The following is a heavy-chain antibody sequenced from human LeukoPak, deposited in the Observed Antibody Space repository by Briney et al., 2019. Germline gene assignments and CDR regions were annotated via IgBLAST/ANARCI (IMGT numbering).Heavy chain of an antibody. CDR3: AGGDYYGSGSARRHWFDP. J-gene: IGHJ5*02. CDR2: IEQHGNEK. D-gene: IGHD3-10*01. CDR1: GFTFSSYC. V-gene: IGHV3-7*04. Sequence: GGSLRLSCSASGFTFSSYCTNWVRQAPGKGLEWVASIEQHGNEKYYMDSVKGRFTISRDNAKNSLYLEMNSLRAEDTAVYYCAGGDYYGSGSARRHWFDPWGQGTLVTVSS.